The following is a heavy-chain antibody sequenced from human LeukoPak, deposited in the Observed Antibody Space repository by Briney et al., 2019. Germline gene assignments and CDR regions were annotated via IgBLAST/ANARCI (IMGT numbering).Heavy chain of an antibody. D-gene: IGHD3-9*01. CDR2: ISYDGSNK. Sequence: PGRSLRLSCAAFGFTFSSYAMHWVRQAPGKGLEWVAVISYDGSNKYYADSVKGRFTISRDNSKNTLYLQMNSLTAEDTAVYYCARGATTGYYPYWGQGTLVTVSS. V-gene: IGHV3-30*04. CDR3: ARGATTGYYPY. J-gene: IGHJ4*02. CDR1: GFTFSSYA.